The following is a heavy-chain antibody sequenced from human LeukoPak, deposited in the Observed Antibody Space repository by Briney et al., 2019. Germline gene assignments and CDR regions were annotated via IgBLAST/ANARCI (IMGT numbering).Heavy chain of an antibody. J-gene: IGHJ4*02. V-gene: IGHV4-39*01. CDR1: GGSSSDSSSY. CDR2: IYYSGST. Sequence: SENLSLTCTVSGGSSSDSSSYWGWIRQPPGKGLEWVASIYYSGSTYYNPSLKSRVSISVDTSKNQFSLKLSSVTAADTAVYYCVRRNYYFDYWGQGTLVTVSS. CDR3: VRRNYYFDY.